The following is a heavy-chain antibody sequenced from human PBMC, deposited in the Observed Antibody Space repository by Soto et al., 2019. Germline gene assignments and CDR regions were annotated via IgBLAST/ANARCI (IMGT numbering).Heavy chain of an antibody. CDR2: ISGISGRT. V-gene: IGHV3-23*01. D-gene: IGHD5-18*01. CDR1: GFTFSSYG. CDR3: AKQRKYRAYYYPMDV. J-gene: IGHJ6*02. Sequence: GGSLRLSCXASGFTFSSYGMGWVRQAPGKGLEWVAGISGISGRTDYADSVKGRFTISRDNSNNILYLQLNSLRAEDTAIYYCAKQRKYRAYYYPMDVWGQGATVTVSS.